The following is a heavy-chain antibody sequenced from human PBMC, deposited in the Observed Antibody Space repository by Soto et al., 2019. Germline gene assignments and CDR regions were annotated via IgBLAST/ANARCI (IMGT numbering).Heavy chain of an antibody. CDR2: INPNSGGT. J-gene: IGHJ6*02. Sequence: AAVKVSCKASGFTFTGHYMHWVRQAPGQGLEWMGWINPNSGGTKYGQKFQGRVTLTRETSISTAYMELNSLTSDDTAVYYCARAGIAEPRSGEYGMDFWGQGTTVTVSS. V-gene: IGHV1-2*02. D-gene: IGHD6-13*01. CDR3: ARAGIAEPRSGEYGMDF. CDR1: GFTFTGHY.